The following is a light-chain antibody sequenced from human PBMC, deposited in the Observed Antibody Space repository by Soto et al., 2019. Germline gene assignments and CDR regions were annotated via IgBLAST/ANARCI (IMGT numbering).Light chain of an antibody. Sequence: DIQMTQSPSSLSASEGDRVTITCRASQSIGSYLNWYQHKPGIAPKLLISEASSLQSGVPSRFSGSGSGTDFTLTISSLQPEDFATYYFQQSYSTPWTFGQGTKVEIK. CDR1: QSIGSY. CDR3: QQSYSTPWT. CDR2: EAS. V-gene: IGKV1-39*01. J-gene: IGKJ1*01.